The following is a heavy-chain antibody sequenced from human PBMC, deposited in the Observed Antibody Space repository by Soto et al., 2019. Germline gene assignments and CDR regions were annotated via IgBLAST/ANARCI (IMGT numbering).Heavy chain of an antibody. D-gene: IGHD6-19*01. CDR1: GGSIDYDY. J-gene: IGHJ6*02. CDR2: ISDRGTT. CDR3: ASSSGWYGTDV. Sequence: SETLSLTCTVSGGSIDYDYWTWIRQPPGKGLEWLGYISDRGTTSYNPSLRSRVTISVDTSKNQFSLKLSSVTAADTAVYYCASSSGWYGTDVWGQGATVTVSS. V-gene: IGHV4-59*01.